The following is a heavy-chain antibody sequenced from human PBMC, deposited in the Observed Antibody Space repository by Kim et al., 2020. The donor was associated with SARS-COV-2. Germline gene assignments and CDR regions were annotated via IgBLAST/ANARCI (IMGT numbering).Heavy chain of an antibody. D-gene: IGHD2-2*01. V-gene: IGHV3-64D*09. Sequence: GGSLRLSCSASGFTFSSYAMHWVRQASGKGLEYVSAISSNGGSTYYADSVKGRFTISRDNSKNTLYLQISSLIAEDTAVYYCVKDTGIVVVPAALYNWFDPCGQRTLVTVSS. CDR1: GFTFSSYA. J-gene: IGHJ5*02. CDR3: VKDTGIVVVPAALYNWFDP. CDR2: ISSNGGST.